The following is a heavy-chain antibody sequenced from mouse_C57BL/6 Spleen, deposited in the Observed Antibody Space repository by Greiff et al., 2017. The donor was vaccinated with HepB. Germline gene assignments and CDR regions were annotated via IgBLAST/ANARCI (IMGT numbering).Heavy chain of an antibody. D-gene: IGHD1-1*01. Sequence: VQLQQSVAELVRPGASVKLSCTASGFNIKNSYMHWVKQRPEQGLEWIGRIDPANGNTKYAPKFKGKATITADTSSNTADLQLISLTSEDNAIYYCARSSYDCAMDYWGQGTSVTVSA. V-gene: IGHV14-3*01. CDR3: ARSSYDCAMDY. CDR1: GFNIKNSY. J-gene: IGHJ4*01. CDR2: IDPANGNT.